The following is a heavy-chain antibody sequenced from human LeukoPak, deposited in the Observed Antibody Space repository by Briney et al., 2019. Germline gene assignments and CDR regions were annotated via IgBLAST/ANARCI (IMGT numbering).Heavy chain of an antibody. V-gene: IGHV3-23*01. Sequence: GGSLRLSCAASGFTVSSNYMSWVRQAPGKGLEWVSAISGSGGSTYYADSVKGRFTISRDNSKNTLYLQMNSLRAEDTAVYYCAKPYSSGWYTGFDYWGQGTLVTVSS. D-gene: IGHD6-19*01. CDR1: GFTVSSNY. J-gene: IGHJ4*02. CDR3: AKPYSSGWYTGFDY. CDR2: ISGSGGST.